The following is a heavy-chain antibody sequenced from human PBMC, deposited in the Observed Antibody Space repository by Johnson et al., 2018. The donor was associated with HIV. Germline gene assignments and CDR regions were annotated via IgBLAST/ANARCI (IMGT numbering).Heavy chain of an antibody. CDR2: IRYDGSNK. J-gene: IGHJ3*02. Sequence: QVQLVESGGGVVQPVGSLRLSCAASGFTFSSYGMHWVRQAPGKGLEWVAFIRYDGSNKYYADSVKGRFTISRDNSKNTLYLQMNSLRAEDTAVYYCARDDLRDTGAFDIWGQGTMVTVSS. CDR3: ARDDLRDTGAFDI. CDR1: GFTFSSYG. V-gene: IGHV3-30*02. D-gene: IGHD2-8*02.